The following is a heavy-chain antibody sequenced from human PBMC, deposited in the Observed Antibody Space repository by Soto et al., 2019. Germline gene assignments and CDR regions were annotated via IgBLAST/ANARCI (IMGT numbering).Heavy chain of an antibody. CDR2: IYAGDSDT. CDR1: GYSFSNYW. V-gene: IGHV5-51*01. J-gene: IGHJ6*02. D-gene: IGHD3-22*01. Sequence: GESLKISCKASGYSFSNYWIGWVRQMPGKGLEWLGLIYAGDSDTKYSPSIQGQVTFSADRSTSTAYLQWSSLKASDTAMYYCARVADPYSFGYGGMDVWGQGTTVTVSS. CDR3: ARVADPYSFGYGGMDV.